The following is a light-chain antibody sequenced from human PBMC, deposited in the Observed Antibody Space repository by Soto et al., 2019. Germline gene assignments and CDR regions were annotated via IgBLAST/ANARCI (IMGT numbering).Light chain of an antibody. V-gene: IGKV3-20*01. J-gene: IGKJ1*01. CDR1: QSVSSNF. Sequence: EIVLTQSPGTLSLSPGDRATLSCRASQSVSSNFLAWYQQKPGQAPRLLIYGASIRATGIPDRFSGSGSVTAFTLTIRRLEPEDFAMYFCHQYDSSPRTFGQGTKVEIK. CDR3: HQYDSSPRT. CDR2: GAS.